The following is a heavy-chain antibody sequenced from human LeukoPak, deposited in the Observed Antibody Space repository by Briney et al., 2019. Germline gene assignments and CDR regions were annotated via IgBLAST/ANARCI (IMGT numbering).Heavy chain of an antibody. Sequence: SVKVSCKASGYTFTSYGISWARQAPGQVLEWMGGIIPIFGTANYAQKFQGRVTITTDESTSTAYMELSSLRSEDTAVYYCARGGYSGSYYVSPRNWYFDLWGRGTLVTVSS. D-gene: IGHD1-26*01. CDR2: IIPIFGTA. CDR3: ARGGYSGSYYVSPRNWYFDL. CDR1: GYTFTSYG. J-gene: IGHJ2*01. V-gene: IGHV1-69*05.